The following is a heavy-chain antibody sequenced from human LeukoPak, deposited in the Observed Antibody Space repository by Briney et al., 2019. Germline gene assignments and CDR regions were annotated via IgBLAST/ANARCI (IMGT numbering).Heavy chain of an antibody. CDR2: INPNSGGT. V-gene: IGHV1-2*02. CDR1: GYTFTGYY. CDR3: AREPSEHYYMDV. J-gene: IGHJ6*03. D-gene: IGHD6-6*01. Sequence: ASVKVSCKASGYTFTGYYMHWVRRAPGQGLEWMGWINPNSGGTNYAQKFQGRVTMTRDTSISTAYMELSRLRSDDTAVYYCAREPSEHYYMDVWGKGTTVTVS.